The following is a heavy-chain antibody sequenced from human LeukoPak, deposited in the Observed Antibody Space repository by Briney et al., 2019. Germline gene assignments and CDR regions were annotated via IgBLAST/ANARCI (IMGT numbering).Heavy chain of an antibody. D-gene: IGHD3-9*01. J-gene: IGHJ3*02. CDR1: GFTFSSYA. CDR2: IYYSGST. Sequence: GSLRLSCAASGFTFSSYAMNWVRQPPGKGLEWIGSIYYSGSTYYNPSLKSRVTISVDTSKNQFSLKLSSVTAADTAVYYCARHPPYDILTGDAFDIWGQGTMVTVSS. CDR3: ARHPPYDILTGDAFDI. V-gene: IGHV4-39*01.